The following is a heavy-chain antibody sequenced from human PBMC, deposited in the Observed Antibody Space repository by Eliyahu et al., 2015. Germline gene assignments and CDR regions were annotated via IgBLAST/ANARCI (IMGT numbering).Heavy chain of an antibody. Sequence: QVQLQESGPGLVKPSETLSLTCXVSGGSISRYYWSWIRQPPGKGLEWIGYIYYSGSTNYNPSLKSRVTISVDTSKNQFSLKLSSVTAADTAVYYCARGFGYNWNDLFAYYFDYWGQGTLVTVSS. CDR3: ARGFGYNWNDLFAYYFDY. V-gene: IGHV4-59*01. CDR2: IYYSGST. J-gene: IGHJ4*02. CDR1: GGSISRYY. D-gene: IGHD1-1*01.